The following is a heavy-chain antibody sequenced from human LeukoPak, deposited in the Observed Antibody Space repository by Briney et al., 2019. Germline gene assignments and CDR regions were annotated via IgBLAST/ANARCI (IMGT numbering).Heavy chain of an antibody. J-gene: IGHJ6*02. D-gene: IGHD3-3*01. CDR1: GFTFSSYA. CDR2: ISGSGGST. CDR3: AKDVLKPGDHDFWSGPLYGMDV. Sequence: GGSLRLSCAASGFTFSSYAMSWVRQAPGKGLEWVSAISGSGGSTYYADSVKGRFTISRDNSKNTLYLQMNSLRAEDTAVYYCAKDVLKPGDHDFWSGPLYGMDVWGQGTTVTVSS. V-gene: IGHV3-23*01.